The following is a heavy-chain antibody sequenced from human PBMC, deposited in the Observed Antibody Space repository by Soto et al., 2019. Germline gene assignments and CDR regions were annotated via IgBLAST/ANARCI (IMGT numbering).Heavy chain of an antibody. CDR3: AREDYYAYYFDY. J-gene: IGHJ4*02. CDR2: ISSSGSTI. V-gene: IGHV3-48*03. D-gene: IGHD3-22*01. Sequence: SLILSCAASGFTFSSYEMNWVRQAPGKGLEWVSYISSSGSTIYYADSVKGRFTISRDNAKNSLYLQMNSLRAEDTAVYYCAREDYYAYYFDYWGQGTLVTVSS. CDR1: GFTFSSYE.